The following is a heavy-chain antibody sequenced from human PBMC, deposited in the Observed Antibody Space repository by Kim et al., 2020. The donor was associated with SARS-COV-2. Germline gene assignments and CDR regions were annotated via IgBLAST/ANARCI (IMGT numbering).Heavy chain of an antibody. CDR1: GFTFSGSA. D-gene: IGHD3-22*01. CDR2: IRSKANSYAT. Sequence: GGSLRLSCAASGFTFSGSAMHWVRQASGKGLEWVGRIRSKANSYATAYAASVKGRFTISRDDSKNTAYLQMNSLKTEDTAVYYCTRHEYYYDSSGYYPRRPKEEEYYYYYGMDVWGQGTTVTVSS. CDR3: TRHEYYYDSSGYYPRRPKEEEYYYYYGMDV. V-gene: IGHV3-73*01. J-gene: IGHJ6*02.